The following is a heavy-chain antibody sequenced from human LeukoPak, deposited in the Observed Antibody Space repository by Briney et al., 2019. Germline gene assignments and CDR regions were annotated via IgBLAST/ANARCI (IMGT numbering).Heavy chain of an antibody. J-gene: IGHJ6*03. Sequence: NPSETLSLTCTVSGGSISSSSYYWGWIRQPPGKGLEWIGRIYYSGSTYYNPSLKSRVTISVDTSKNQFSLKLSSVTAADTAVYYCARERTYYDILTGYYYYYMDVWGKGTTVTVSS. V-gene: IGHV4-39*07. CDR1: GGSISSSSYY. D-gene: IGHD3-9*01. CDR3: ARERTYYDILTGYYYYYMDV. CDR2: IYYSGST.